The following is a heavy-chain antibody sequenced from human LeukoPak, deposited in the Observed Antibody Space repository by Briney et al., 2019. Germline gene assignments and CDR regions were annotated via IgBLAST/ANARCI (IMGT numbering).Heavy chain of an antibody. CDR3: ARDLEEYSSSSGEFGY. CDR1: GYTFTSYG. J-gene: IGHJ4*02. CDR2: ISAYNGNT. D-gene: IGHD6-6*01. V-gene: IGHV1-18*01. Sequence: GASVKVSCKASGYTFTSYGISWVRQAPGQGLEWMGWISAYNGNTNYAQKLQGRVTMTTDTSTSTAYMELRSLRSDDTAVYYCARDLEEYSSSSGEFGYWGQGTLVTVSS.